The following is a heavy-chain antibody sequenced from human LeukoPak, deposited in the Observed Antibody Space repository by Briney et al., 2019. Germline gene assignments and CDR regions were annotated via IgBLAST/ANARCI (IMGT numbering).Heavy chain of an antibody. CDR1: EFTFSNFG. CDR2: IRDDGSNK. Sequence: PGGSLRLSCAASEFTFSNFGMHWVRQAPGKGLEWVAFIRDDGSNKYYADSVKGRFTISRDNSKNTLYLQMNSLRAEDTAVYYCAKYRYDSSGWYYFDYWGQGTLVTVSS. CDR3: AKYRYDSSGWYYFDY. D-gene: IGHD6-19*01. V-gene: IGHV3-30*02. J-gene: IGHJ4*02.